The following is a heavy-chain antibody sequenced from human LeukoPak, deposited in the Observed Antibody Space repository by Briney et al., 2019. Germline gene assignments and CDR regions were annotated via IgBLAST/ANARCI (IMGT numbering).Heavy chain of an antibody. D-gene: IGHD5-24*01. V-gene: IGHV3-23*01. CDR3: AKRTRDGFNTPIDF. J-gene: IGHJ4*02. CDR1: GFTLSNYA. CDR2: ISYIDVET. Sequence: PGGSLRLPCAASGFTLSNYAMNWVRQAPGKGLEWVSGISYIDVETYYADSVKGRFTISSDNSMNTLYLQMDSLTVEDTAVYYCAKRTRDGFNTPIDFWGQGTLVTVS.